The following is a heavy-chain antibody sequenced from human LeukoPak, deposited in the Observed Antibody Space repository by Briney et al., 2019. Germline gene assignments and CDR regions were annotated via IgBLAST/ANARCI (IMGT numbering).Heavy chain of an antibody. CDR2: ISGSGGST. Sequence: GGSLRLSCAASGFTFSSYAMSWVRQAPGKGLEWVSAISGSGGSTYYADSVKGRFTISRDNSKNTLYLQMNGLRAEDTAVYYCAKDDTGYSYGGGNWFDPWGQGTLVTVSS. J-gene: IGHJ5*02. V-gene: IGHV3-23*01. CDR3: AKDDTGYSYGGGNWFDP. CDR1: GFTFSSYA. D-gene: IGHD5-18*01.